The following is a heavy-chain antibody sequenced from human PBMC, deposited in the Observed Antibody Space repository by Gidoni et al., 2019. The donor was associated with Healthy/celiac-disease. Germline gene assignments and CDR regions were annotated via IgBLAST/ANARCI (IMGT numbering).Heavy chain of an antibody. J-gene: IGHJ4*02. D-gene: IGHD3-10*01. CDR3: ARAPTWGYYGSGSYPFDY. Sequence: QVQLQESGPGLVKPSQTLSLTCTLSGGSIARRASHWSWIRQPPGKGLEWIGYIYYSGSTYYNPSLKSRVTISVDTSKNQFSLKLSSVTAADTAVYYCARAPTWGYYGSGSYPFDYWGQGTLVTVSS. CDR1: GGSIARRASH. CDR2: IYYSGST. V-gene: IGHV4-30-4*01.